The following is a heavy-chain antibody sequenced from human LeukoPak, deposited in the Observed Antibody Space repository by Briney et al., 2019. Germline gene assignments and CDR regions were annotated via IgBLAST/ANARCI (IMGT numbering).Heavy chain of an antibody. CDR2: ISGSGGST. CDR3: AKDREGSVGSGWYEGGYYFDY. V-gene: IGHV3-23*01. D-gene: IGHD6-19*01. J-gene: IGHJ4*02. CDR1: GFTFSSYA. Sequence: GGSLRLSCAASGFTFSSYAMSWVRQAPGKGLEWVSAISGSGGSTYYADSVKGRFTISRDNSKNTLYLQMNSLRAEDTAVYYCAKDREGSVGSGWYEGGYYFDYWGQGTLVTVSS.